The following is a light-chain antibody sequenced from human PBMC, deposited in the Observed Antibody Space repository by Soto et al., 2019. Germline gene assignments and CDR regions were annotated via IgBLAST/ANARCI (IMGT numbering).Light chain of an antibody. J-gene: IGKJ1*01. V-gene: IGKV3-20*01. CDR2: DIS. Sequence: EIVLTQSPGTLSLSPGERGTLSCRASQSVNSRYLAWYQQKPGQAPRLLIYDISTRATGVPDRFSGSGSGTDFTLTISRLEPEDFAVYHCHQYGSLPLTFGQGIKVAFK. CDR1: QSVNSRY. CDR3: HQYGSLPLT.